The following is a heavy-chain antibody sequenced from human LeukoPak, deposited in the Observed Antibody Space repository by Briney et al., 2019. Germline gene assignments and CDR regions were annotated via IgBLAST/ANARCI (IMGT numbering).Heavy chain of an antibody. CDR3: ASTMVTKVSGAFDI. V-gene: IGHV3-53*01. D-gene: IGHD4-17*01. J-gene: IGHJ3*02. Sequence: GGSLRLSCAASGFTVSSNYMSWVRQAPGKGLEWVSVIYSGGSTYYADSVKGRFTISRDNSKNTLYLQMNSLRAEDTAVYYCASTMVTKVSGAFDIWGQGTMVTVSS. CDR1: GFTVSSNY. CDR2: IYSGGST.